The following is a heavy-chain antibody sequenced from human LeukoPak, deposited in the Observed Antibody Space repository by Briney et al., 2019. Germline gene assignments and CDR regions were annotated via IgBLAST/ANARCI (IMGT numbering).Heavy chain of an antibody. Sequence: ASVKVSCKASGYTYTGYYMHWVRQAPGQGLEWMGRINPNSGGTNYAQKFQGRVTMTRDTSISTAYMELSRLKSDDTAVYYCTRDRGYDYFFDYWGQGTLVTVSS. V-gene: IGHV1-2*06. CDR1: GYTYTGYY. D-gene: IGHD5-12*01. CDR2: INPNSGGT. CDR3: TRDRGYDYFFDY. J-gene: IGHJ4*02.